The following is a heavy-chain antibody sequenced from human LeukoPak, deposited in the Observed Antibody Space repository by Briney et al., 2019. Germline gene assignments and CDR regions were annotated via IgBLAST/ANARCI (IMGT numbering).Heavy chain of an antibody. CDR1: GFTFSSYR. CDR3: AIGQDTSMVPFDY. D-gene: IGHD5-18*01. CDR2: ISSSSSYV. Sequence: GGSLRLSCAASGFTFSSYRMNWVRQAAGKGLEWVSSISSSSSYVYDVDSVKGRFTISRDNAKNSLDQQMNSLRAEDTAVYYCAIGQDTSMVPFDYWVQGTLVTVSS. J-gene: IGHJ4*02. V-gene: IGHV3-21*01.